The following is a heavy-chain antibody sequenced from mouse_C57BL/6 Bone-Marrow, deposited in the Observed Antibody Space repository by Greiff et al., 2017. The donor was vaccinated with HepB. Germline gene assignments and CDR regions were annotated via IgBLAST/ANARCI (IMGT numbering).Heavy chain of an antibody. CDR2: IDPSDSYT. CDR3: ARSNYGSSGYFDV. D-gene: IGHD1-1*01. CDR1: GYTFTSYW. V-gene: IGHV1-69*01. J-gene: IGHJ1*03. Sequence: QVQLQQPGAELVMPGASVKLSCKASGYTFTSYWMHWVKQRPGQGLEWIGEIDPSDSYTNYNQKFKGKSTLTVDKSSSTAYMQLSSLTSEDSAVYYCARSNYGSSGYFDVWGTGPRSPSPQ.